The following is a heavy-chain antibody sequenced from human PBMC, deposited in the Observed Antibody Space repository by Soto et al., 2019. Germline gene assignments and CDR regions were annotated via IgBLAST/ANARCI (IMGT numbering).Heavy chain of an antibody. CDR1: GYTFTSYY. CDR2: INPSGGST. CDR3: ARVDCDYIWGSYRPMAPDY. Sequence: ASVKVSCKASGYTFTSYYMHWVRQAPGQGLEWMGIINPSGGSTSYAQKFQGRVTMTRDTSTSTVYMELSSLRSEDTAVYYCARVDCDYIWGSYRPMAPDYWGQGTLVTVSS. J-gene: IGHJ4*02. D-gene: IGHD3-16*02. V-gene: IGHV1-46*01.